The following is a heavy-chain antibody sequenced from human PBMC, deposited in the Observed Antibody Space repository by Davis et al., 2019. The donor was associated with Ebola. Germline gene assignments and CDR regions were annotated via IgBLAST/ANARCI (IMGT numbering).Heavy chain of an antibody. CDR2: IKSKTDRGTT. V-gene: IGHV3-15*01. Sequence: PGGSLRLSCAASGFTLSNAWMSWVRQAPGKVLDWFGRIKSKTDRGTTDYAAPVKGRFTISRDDSKNTLYLQMKSLETEDTAVYYCTTGQGANWGQGTLVTVSS. CDR3: TTGQGAN. J-gene: IGHJ4*02. CDR1: GFTLSNAW.